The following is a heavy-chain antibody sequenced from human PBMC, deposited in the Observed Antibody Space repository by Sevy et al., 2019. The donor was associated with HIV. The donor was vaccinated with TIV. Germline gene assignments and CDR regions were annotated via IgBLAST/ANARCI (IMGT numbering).Heavy chain of an antibody. D-gene: IGHD2-21*01. V-gene: IGHV1-69*10. CDR2: IIPRVGLT. J-gene: IGHJ4*02. CDR3: ASVRPCGGDCYFFDS. Sequence: ASVKVSCKASGGSLSGYGMNWIRQAPGQGLEWTGGIIPRVGLTNYAQKFKGSVTITADEARNTMYIEVRRLTPEVTGVFYCASVRPCGGDCYFFDSWGQRTLVTVSS. CDR1: GGSLSGYG.